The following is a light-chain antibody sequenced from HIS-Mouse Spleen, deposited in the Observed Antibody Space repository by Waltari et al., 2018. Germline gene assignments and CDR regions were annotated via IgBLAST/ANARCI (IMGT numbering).Light chain of an antibody. CDR1: SPNTGHNY. J-gene: IGLJ3*02. CDR3: GTWDSSLSAWV. V-gene: IGLV1-51*01. Sequence: QSVLTQPPSVSAAPGQKGTISCSGSSPNTGHNYVSWYQKLPGTAPKLLIYDNNKRPSGIPDRFSGSKSGTSATLGITGLQTGDEADYYCGTWDSSLSAWVFGGGTKLTVL. CDR2: DNN.